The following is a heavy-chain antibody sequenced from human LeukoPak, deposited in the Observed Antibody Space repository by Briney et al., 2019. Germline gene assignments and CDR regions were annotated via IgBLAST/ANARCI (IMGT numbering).Heavy chain of an antibody. CDR1: GGSISSYY. CDR3: ARDQPTYYYDSSGYYRGYYFDY. J-gene: IGHJ4*02. D-gene: IGHD3-22*01. V-gene: IGHV4-59*01. Sequence: SETLSLTCTVSGGSISSYYWSWIRQPPGKGLEWTGYIYYSGSTNYNPSLKSRVTISVDTSKNQFSLKLSSVTAADTAVYYCARDQPTYYYDSSGYYRGYYFDYWGQGTLVTVSS. CDR2: IYYSGST.